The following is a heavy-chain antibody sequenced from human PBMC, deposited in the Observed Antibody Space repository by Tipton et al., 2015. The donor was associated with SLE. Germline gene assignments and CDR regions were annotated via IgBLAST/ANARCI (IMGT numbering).Heavy chain of an antibody. CDR3: ARLPIAAAGPVDY. CDR2: IYYSGGT. V-gene: IGHV4-39*01. Sequence: TLSLTCTVSGGSISSSRYYWGWIRQPPGKGLEWSGSIYYSGGTYYNPSIKGRVTISVDTSKNQFSLKLSSVTAADTAVYYCARLPIAAAGPVDYWGQGTLVTVSS. D-gene: IGHD6-13*01. CDR1: GGSISSSRYY. J-gene: IGHJ4*02.